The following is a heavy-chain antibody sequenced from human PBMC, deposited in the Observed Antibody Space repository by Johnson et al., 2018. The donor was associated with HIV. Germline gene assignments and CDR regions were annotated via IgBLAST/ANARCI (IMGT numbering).Heavy chain of an antibody. CDR1: RFTFDDYA. J-gene: IGHJ3*02. V-gene: IGHV3-43D*03. Sequence: VQLVESGGVVVQPGGSLRLSCETSRFTFDDYAMHWVRQAPGKGLEWVSLINWDGDSTYYADSVKGRFTVSRDNAMNSLFLQLNSLRAEDTAMYYCARSDASDIWGQGTMVTVSS. CDR2: INWDGDST. D-gene: IGHD5-24*01. CDR3: ARSDASDI.